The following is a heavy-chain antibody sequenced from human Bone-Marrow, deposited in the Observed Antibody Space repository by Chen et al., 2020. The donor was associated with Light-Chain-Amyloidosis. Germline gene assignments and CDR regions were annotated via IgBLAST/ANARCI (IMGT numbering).Heavy chain of an antibody. V-gene: IGHV3-33*01. D-gene: IGHD3-3*01. CDR1: GFTFSSYG. Sequence: QVQLVESGGGVVQPGRSLRLSCAASGFTFSSYGMHWVRQAPGKGLEWGAVKWYDGSNKYYADSVKGRFTISRDNSKNTLYLQMNSLRAEDTAVYYCARAHRYYDFWSGLNYWGQGTLVTVSS. CDR2: KWYDGSNK. J-gene: IGHJ4*02. CDR3: ARAHRYYDFWSGLNY.